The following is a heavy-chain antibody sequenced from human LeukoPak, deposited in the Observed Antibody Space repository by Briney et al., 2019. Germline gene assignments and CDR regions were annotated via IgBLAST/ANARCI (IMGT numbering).Heavy chain of an antibody. V-gene: IGHV3-33*01. J-gene: IGHJ4*02. Sequence: PGRSLGLSCAASGFTFSSYGMHWVRQAPGKGLEWVAVIWYDGSNKYYADSVKGRFTISRDNSKNTLYLQMNSLRAEDTAVYYCARGYYYDSSGYSDYWGQGTLVTVSS. CDR3: ARGYYYDSSGYSDY. CDR1: GFTFSSYG. CDR2: IWYDGSNK. D-gene: IGHD3-22*01.